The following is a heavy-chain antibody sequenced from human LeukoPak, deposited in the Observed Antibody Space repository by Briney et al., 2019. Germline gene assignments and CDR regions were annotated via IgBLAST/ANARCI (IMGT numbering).Heavy chain of an antibody. J-gene: IGHJ4*02. D-gene: IGHD5-12*01. CDR2: MYSRGSH. CDR1: GASISGSGYY. V-gene: IGHV4-39*01. CDR3: GKSGGYGLIDY. Sequence: PSEPLSLPCTVSGASISGSGYYWRWIRQPPGKGVEGIESMYSRGSHYYNPSLQSRLTISIETSQHPISLSFNSVPPADAALYDCGKSGGYGLIDYWGQGTLVTVSS.